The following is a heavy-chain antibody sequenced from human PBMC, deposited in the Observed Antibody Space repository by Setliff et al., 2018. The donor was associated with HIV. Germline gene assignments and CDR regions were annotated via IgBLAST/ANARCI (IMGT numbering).Heavy chain of an antibody. CDR1: GGTFSSYA. CDR3: ARVPYRSAWFSGGHDAFDV. J-gene: IGHJ3*01. Sequence: SVKVSCKASGGTFSSYAISWVRQAPGQGLEWMGGIIPIFGTVRYAQKFQGRVTITADESMSTAYMELSSLRSDDTAVYYCARVPYRSAWFSGGHDAFDVWGQGTMVTVSS. CDR2: IIPIFGTV. D-gene: IGHD6-19*01. V-gene: IGHV1-69*13.